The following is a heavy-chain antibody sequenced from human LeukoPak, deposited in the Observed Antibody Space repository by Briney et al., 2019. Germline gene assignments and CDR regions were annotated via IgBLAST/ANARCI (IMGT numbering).Heavy chain of an antibody. V-gene: IGHV4-59*01. CDR2: IYYSGST. D-gene: IGHD3-22*01. CDR1: GGSISSYY. CDR3: ARASGSGYYDSSGYFLGGYYYYYYGMDV. J-gene: IGHJ6*02. Sequence: SETLSLTCTVSGGSISSYYWSWIRQPPGKGLEWIGYIYYSGSTNYNPSLKSRVTISVDTSKNQFSLKLSSVTAADTAVYYCARASGSGYYDSSGYFLGGYYYYYYGMDVWGQGTLVTVSS.